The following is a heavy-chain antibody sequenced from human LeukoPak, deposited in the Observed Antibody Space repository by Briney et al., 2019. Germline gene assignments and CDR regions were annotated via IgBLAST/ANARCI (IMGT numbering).Heavy chain of an antibody. J-gene: IGHJ5*02. CDR1: GGTFSSYA. CDR2: IIPIFGTA. Sequence: ASVKVSCKASGGTFSSYAISWGRQAPGQGLERMGGIIPIFGTANYAHKSQGRVSITSDESTRTAYMELSSLRSEDTAVYYCARDAGDDSSAPGWFDPWGQGTLVTVSS. CDR3: ARDAGDDSSAPGWFDP. V-gene: IGHV1-69*13. D-gene: IGHD3-22*01.